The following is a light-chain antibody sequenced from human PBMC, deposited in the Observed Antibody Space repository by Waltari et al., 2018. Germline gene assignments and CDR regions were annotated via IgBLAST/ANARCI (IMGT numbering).Light chain of an antibody. CDR2: GAS. CDR1: QSVSNSY. Sequence: EIVLTQSPGTLSLSPGERATLCCRASQSVSNSYLAWYQQKPGQAPRLLIYGASTRATGIPDRFSGSGSGTDFTLTISRLEPEDFAVYYCQQYGTSPTFGQGTKVEIK. CDR3: QQYGTSPT. V-gene: IGKV3-20*01. J-gene: IGKJ1*01.